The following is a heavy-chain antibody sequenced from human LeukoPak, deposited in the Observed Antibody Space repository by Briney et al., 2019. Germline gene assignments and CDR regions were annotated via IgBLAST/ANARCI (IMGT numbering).Heavy chain of an antibody. J-gene: IGHJ3*02. CDR2: INHSGST. V-gene: IGHV4-34*01. Sequence: PSETLSLTCAVYGGSFSGYYWSWIRQPPGKGLEWIGEINHSGSTNYNPSLKSRVTISVDTSKNQFSLKLSSVTAADTAVYYCARIYDILTGYYHDAFDIWGQGTMVTVSS. D-gene: IGHD3-9*01. CDR1: GGSFSGYY. CDR3: ARIYDILTGYYHDAFDI.